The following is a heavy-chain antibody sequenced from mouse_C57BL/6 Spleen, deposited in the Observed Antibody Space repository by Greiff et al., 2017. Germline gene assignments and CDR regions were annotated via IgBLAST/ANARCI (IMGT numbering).Heavy chain of an antibody. CDR1: GFNIKDDY. D-gene: IGHD3-2*02. Sequence: EVQLQQSGAELVRPGASVKLSCTASGFNIKDDYMHWVKQRPEQGLEWIGWIDPENGDTEYASKFQGKATITADTSSNTAYLQLSSLTSEDTAVYYCTTLDSSGYLYAMDYWGQGTSVTVSS. CDR2: IDPENGDT. V-gene: IGHV14-4*01. J-gene: IGHJ4*01. CDR3: TTLDSSGYLYAMDY.